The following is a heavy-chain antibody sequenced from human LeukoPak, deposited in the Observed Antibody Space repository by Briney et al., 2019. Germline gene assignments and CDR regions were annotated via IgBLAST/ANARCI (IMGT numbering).Heavy chain of an antibody. V-gene: IGHV3-21*01. CDR1: GFTFSSYS. Sequence: PGGSLRLSCAASGFTFSSYSMNWVRQAPGKGLEWVSSISSSSSYIYYADSVKGRFTISRDNAKNSLYLQMNSLRAEDTAVYYCARDYEQWLVRYYYYYMDVWGKGATVTVSS. CDR3: ARDYEQWLVRYYYYYMDV. CDR2: ISSSSSYI. J-gene: IGHJ6*03. D-gene: IGHD6-19*01.